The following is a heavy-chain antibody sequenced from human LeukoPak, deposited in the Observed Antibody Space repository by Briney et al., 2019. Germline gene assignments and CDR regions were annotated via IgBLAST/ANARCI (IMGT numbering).Heavy chain of an antibody. V-gene: IGHV4-59*02. CDR1: GGSVSLYY. D-gene: IGHD1-26*01. J-gene: IGHJ4*02. Sequence: SETLSLTCTVSGGSVSLYYWSWIRQPPGKGLEWIGYIYFSGSTNYNPSLKSRVTMSVDTSKNQFSLSLSSVTAADTAVYYCVGDSAVGAFDYWGQGTLVTVSS. CDR3: VGDSAVGAFDY. CDR2: IYFSGST.